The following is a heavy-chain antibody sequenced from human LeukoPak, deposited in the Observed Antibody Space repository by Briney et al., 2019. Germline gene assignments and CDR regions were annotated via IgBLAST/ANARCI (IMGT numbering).Heavy chain of an antibody. CDR1: GFTFNNYA. CDR3: ARVGELMWFGELRPYYFDF. CDR2: ISVSGDTT. V-gene: IGHV3-23*01. D-gene: IGHD3-10*01. Sequence: GGSLRLSCAASGFTFNNYAMSWVRQAPGKGPEWVSAISVSGDTTNYADSVKGRFSISRDQSKNTLDLQLNSLRAEDTAIYYCARVGELMWFGELRPYYFDFWGQGTLVTVS. J-gene: IGHJ4*02.